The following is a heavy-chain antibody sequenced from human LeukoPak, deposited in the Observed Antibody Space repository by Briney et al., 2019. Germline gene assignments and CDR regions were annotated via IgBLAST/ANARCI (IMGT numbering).Heavy chain of an antibody. D-gene: IGHD5-18*01. J-gene: IGHJ4*02. V-gene: IGHV4-59*01. CDR1: GGSISSYY. CDR3: ARDGAMGYGGYYFDY. Sequence: PSETLSLTCTVSGGSISSYYWSCIRQPPGKGLEWIGYIYYSGSTNYNPSLKSRVTISVDTSKNQFSLKLSSVTAADTAVYYCARDGAMGYGGYYFDYWGQGTLVTVSS. CDR2: IYYSGST.